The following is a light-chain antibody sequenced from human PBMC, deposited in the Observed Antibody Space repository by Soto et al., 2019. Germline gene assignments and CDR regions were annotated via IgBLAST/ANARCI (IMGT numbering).Light chain of an antibody. CDR1: QSLFYSSNNKNY. V-gene: IGKV4-1*01. CDR2: WAF. Sequence: DIVMTQSPDSLAVSLGERATINCKSSQSLFYSSNNKNYLAWYQQKTGQSPKLLISWAFTRESGIPDRFSGSGSGTDFTLTISSLQADDVAVYYCQQYYRVPQLNFGGGTKVEIK. CDR3: QQYYRVPQLN. J-gene: IGKJ4*01.